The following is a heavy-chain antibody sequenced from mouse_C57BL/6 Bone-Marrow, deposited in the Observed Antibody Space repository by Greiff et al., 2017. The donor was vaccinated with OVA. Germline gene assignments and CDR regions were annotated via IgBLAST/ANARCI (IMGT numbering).Heavy chain of an antibody. CDR2: INYDGSST. CDR3: ASLPGY. V-gene: IGHV5-16*01. CDR1: GFTFSDYY. J-gene: IGHJ2*01. Sequence: EVKVVESEGGLVQPGSSMKLSCTASGFTFSDYYMAWVRQVPEKGLEWVANINYDGSSTYYLDSLKSRFIISRDNAKNILYLQMSSLKSEDTATYYCASLPGYWGQGTTLTVSS.